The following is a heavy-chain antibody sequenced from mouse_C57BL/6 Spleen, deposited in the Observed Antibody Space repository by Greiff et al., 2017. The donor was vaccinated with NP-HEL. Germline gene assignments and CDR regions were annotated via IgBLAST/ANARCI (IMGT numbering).Heavy chain of an antibody. V-gene: IGHV1-19*01. CDR3: AREGYFDV. J-gene: IGHJ1*03. CDR2: INPYNGGT. CDR1: GYTFTDYY. Sequence: EVQGVESGPVLVKPGASVKMSCKASGYTFTDYYMNWVKQSHGKSLEWIGVINPYNGGTSYNQKFKGKATLTVDKSSSTAYMELKSLTSEDSAVYYCAREGYFDVWGTGTTVTVSS.